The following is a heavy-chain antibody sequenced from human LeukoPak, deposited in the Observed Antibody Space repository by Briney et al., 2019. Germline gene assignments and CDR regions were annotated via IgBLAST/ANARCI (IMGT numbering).Heavy chain of an antibody. J-gene: IGHJ6*02. CDR3: ARDPPGYGMDV. V-gene: IGHV3-30*14. Sequence: GGSLRLSCAASGFTFSSYAMHWVRQAPGKGLEWVAVISYDGSNKYYADSVKGRFTISRDNSKNTLYLQMNSLRAEDTAVYYCARDPPGYGMDVWGQGTTVTVSS. CDR1: GFTFSSYA. D-gene: IGHD3-10*01. CDR2: ISYDGSNK.